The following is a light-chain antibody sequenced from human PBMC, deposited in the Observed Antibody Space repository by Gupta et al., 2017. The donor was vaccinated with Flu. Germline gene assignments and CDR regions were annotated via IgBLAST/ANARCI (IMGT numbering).Light chain of an antibody. V-gene: IGLV1-44*01. Sequence: QSVLTHPPSASGPPGHRITISCSGSSSNIGSNTVTWYQQLPGTAPKLLIYSNTPRPSGVPDRFSGSKSGTSASLAISGLQSEDEADYYCAARDDSLNALVFGGGTKLTVL. J-gene: IGLJ2*01. CDR1: SSNIGSNT. CDR3: AARDDSLNALV. CDR2: SNT.